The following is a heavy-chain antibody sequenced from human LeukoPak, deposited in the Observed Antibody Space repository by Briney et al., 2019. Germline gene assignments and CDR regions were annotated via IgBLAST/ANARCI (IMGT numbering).Heavy chain of an antibody. Sequence: SETLSLTCTVSGGSISSSSYYWGWIRQPPGKGLEWIGSIYYSGSTYYNPSLKSRVTISVDTSENQFSLKLSSVTAADTAVYYCARDSSGWSFFPAYGYWGQGTLVTVSS. V-gene: IGHV4-39*01. CDR2: IYYSGST. CDR1: GGSISSSSYY. D-gene: IGHD6-19*01. CDR3: ARDSSGWSFFPAYGY. J-gene: IGHJ4*02.